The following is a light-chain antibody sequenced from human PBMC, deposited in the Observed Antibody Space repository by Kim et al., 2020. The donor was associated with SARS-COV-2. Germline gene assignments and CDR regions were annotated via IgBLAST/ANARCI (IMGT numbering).Light chain of an antibody. V-gene: IGLV1-44*01. Sequence: QSVLTQPPSASGTPGQRVTISCSGSSSNIGSNPVNWFQHLPGTAPRLLIYRDNQRPSGVPDRFSASKSGTSASLAISGLQSEDETYYYCATWDDSLTGGVFGGGTQLTVL. J-gene: IGLJ3*02. CDR2: RDN. CDR1: SSNIGSNP. CDR3: ATWDDSLTGGV.